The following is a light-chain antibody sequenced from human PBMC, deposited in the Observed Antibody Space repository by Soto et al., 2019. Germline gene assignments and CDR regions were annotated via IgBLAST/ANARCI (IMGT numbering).Light chain of an antibody. CDR1: SSDVGRYNY. CDR3: SSYTSSSTVV. V-gene: IGLV2-14*03. J-gene: IGLJ3*02. CDR2: DVS. Sequence: QSALTQPASVSGSPGRSITISCTGTSSDVGRYNYVSWYQQHPGKAPKLMIYDVSIRPSGVSDRFSGSKSGNTASLTISGLQAEDEADYYCSSYTSSSTVVFGGGTKLTVL.